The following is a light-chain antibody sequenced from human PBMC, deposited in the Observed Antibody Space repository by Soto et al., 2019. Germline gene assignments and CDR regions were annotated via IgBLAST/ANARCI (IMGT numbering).Light chain of an antibody. CDR1: SSNIGAGYD. J-gene: IGLJ1*01. Sequence: QSVLTQPPSVSGAPGQRVTISCTGSSSNIGAGYDVHWYQQLPGTAPKLLIYGNSNRPSGVPDRFSGSKSGTSASLAITGLQAEDEADYACQSYDSSLRGNVFGTGTKLTVL. CDR2: GNS. CDR3: QSYDSSLRGNV. V-gene: IGLV1-40*01.